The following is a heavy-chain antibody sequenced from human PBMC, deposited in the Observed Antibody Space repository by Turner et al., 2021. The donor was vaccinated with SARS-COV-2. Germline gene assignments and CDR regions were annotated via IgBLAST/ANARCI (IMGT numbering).Heavy chain of an antibody. CDR2: INYHGYT. Sequence: QLHLQESGPGLVKPPVTLSLTCTVFVASINTGDYFWGWPRQPPGKGLEWIRTINYHGYTYDNPSLESRLSISIDTSKNQFSLRLSSVTAADTAIYFCARQSPAAAGRPAYLDSGGLGHLVTVSS. CDR3: ARQSPAAAGRPAYLDS. V-gene: IGHV4-39*01. J-gene: IGHJ4*02. CDR1: VASINTGDYF. D-gene: IGHD6-13*01.